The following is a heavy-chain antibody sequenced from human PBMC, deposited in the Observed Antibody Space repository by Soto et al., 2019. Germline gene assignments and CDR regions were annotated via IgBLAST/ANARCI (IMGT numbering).Heavy chain of an antibody. V-gene: IGHV4-59*01. CDR3: ARGYNGGWYLNDY. CDR1: GGSISSYY. J-gene: IGHJ4*02. Sequence: SETLSLTCTVSGGSISSYYWSWIRQPPGKGLEWIGYIYYSETTNYNPSLKSRVAISVDTSKNQFSLNLRSVTAADTAIYYCARGYNGGWYLNDYWGQGTLVTVSS. CDR2: IYYSETT. D-gene: IGHD6-19*01.